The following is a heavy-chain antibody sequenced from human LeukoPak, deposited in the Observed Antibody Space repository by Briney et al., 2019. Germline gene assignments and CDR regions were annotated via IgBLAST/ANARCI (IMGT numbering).Heavy chain of an antibody. CDR3: ARVDIVVVVAATQGDY. V-gene: IGHV1-18*01. CDR1: GYTFTSYS. D-gene: IGHD2-15*01. Sequence: ASVKVSCKASGYTFTSYSISWVRQAPGQGLEWMGWISAYNGNTNYAQKLQGRVTMTTDTSTSTAYMELRSLRSDDTAVYYCARVDIVVVVAATQGDYWGQGTLVTVSS. CDR2: ISAYNGNT. J-gene: IGHJ4*02.